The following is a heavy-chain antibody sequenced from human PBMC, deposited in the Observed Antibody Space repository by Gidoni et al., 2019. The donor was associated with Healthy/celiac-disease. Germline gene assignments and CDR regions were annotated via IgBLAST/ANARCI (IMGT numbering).Heavy chain of an antibody. CDR2: IYYSGST. CDR3: ARTYYDSSGTDAFDI. D-gene: IGHD3-22*01. Sequence: QVQLQESGPGLVKPSETLSLTCTVSGGSISSYYWSWIRQPPGKGLEWIGYIYYSGSTNYNPSLKSRVTISVDTSKNQFSLKLSSVTAADTAVYYCARTYYDSSGTDAFDIWGQGTMVTVSS. V-gene: IGHV4-59*08. CDR1: GGSISSYY. J-gene: IGHJ3*02.